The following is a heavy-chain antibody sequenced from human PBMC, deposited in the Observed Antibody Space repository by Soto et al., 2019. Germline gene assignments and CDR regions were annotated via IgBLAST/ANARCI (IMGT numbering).Heavy chain of an antibody. CDR3: ARDLDDFWSGYRYYYYGMDV. CDR1: GFTFSSYW. V-gene: IGHV3-74*01. D-gene: IGHD3-3*01. J-gene: IGHJ6*02. CDR2: INSDGSST. Sequence: GGSLRLSCAASGFTFSSYWMHWVRQAPGKGLVWVSRINSDGSSTSYADSVKGRFTISRDNAKNTLYLQMNSLRAEDTAVYYCARDLDDFWSGYRYYYYGMDVWGQGTTVTV.